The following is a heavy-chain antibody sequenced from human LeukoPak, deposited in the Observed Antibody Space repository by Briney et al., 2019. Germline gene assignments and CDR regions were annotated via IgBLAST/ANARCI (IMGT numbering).Heavy chain of an antibody. D-gene: IGHD6-19*01. CDR3: ARVGGPGWYNHFDY. Sequence: PGGSLRLSCAASGFTFSSYWMSWVRQAPGKGLEWVANIKQDGSEKYYVDSVKGRFTISRDNAKNSLYLQMNSLRAEDTAVYYCARVGGPGWYNHFDYWGQGTLVTVSS. CDR1: GFTFSSYW. CDR2: IKQDGSEK. V-gene: IGHV3-7*01. J-gene: IGHJ4*02.